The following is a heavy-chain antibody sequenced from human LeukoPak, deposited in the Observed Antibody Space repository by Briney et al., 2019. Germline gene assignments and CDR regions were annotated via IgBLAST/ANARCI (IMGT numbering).Heavy chain of an antibody. CDR2: IKQDGSEK. D-gene: IGHD3-16*01. Sequence: PGGSLRLSCSASGFIFSNYWMTWVRQAPGKGLEWVANIKQDGSEKYYVDSVKGRFTTSRDNAKKSLYLQINSLRAEDTAVYFCARDMIILQSWGQGTLVTVSS. CDR3: ARDMIILQS. CDR1: GFIFSNYW. V-gene: IGHV3-7*04. J-gene: IGHJ5*02.